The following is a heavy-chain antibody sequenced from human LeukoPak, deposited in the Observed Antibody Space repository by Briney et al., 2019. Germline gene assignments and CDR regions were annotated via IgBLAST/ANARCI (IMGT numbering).Heavy chain of an antibody. CDR2: IRSKAYGGTT. CDR3: TRVGQYCSSTSCYNAFDI. D-gene: IGHD2-2*02. J-gene: IGHJ3*02. V-gene: IGHV3-49*04. CDR1: GFTFGDYA. Sequence: GGSLRLSCTASGFTFGDYAMSWVRQAPGKGLEWVGFIRSKAYGGTTEYAASVKGRFTISRDDSKSIAYLQMNSLKTEDTAVYYCTRVGQYCSSTSCYNAFDIWGQGTMVTVSS.